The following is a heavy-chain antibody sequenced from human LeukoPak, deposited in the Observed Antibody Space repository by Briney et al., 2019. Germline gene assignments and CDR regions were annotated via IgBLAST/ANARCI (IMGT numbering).Heavy chain of an antibody. CDR3: AKDLSLWFGEFNAQYYFDY. D-gene: IGHD3-10*01. Sequence: GRSLRLSCAASGFTFSSYGMHWVRQAPGKGLEWVAVISYDGSNKYYADSVKGRFTISRDNSKNTLYLQMNSLRAEDTAVYYCAKDLSLWFGEFNAQYYFDYWGQGTLVTVSS. J-gene: IGHJ4*02. CDR2: ISYDGSNK. CDR1: GFTFSSYG. V-gene: IGHV3-30*18.